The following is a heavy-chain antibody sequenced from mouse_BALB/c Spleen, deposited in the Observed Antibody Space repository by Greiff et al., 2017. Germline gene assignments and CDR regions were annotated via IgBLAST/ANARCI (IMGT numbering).Heavy chain of an antibody. CDR2: ISYDGSN. Sequence: EVKLQESGLGLVKPSQSLSLTCSVTGYSITSGYYWNWIRQFPGNKLEWMGYISYDGSNNYNPSLKNRISITRDTSKNQFFLKLNSVTTEDTATYYCATIYYYGSSSDYWGQGTTLTVSS. CDR3: ATIYYYGSSSDY. D-gene: IGHD1-1*01. J-gene: IGHJ2*01. V-gene: IGHV3-6*02. CDR1: GYSITSGYY.